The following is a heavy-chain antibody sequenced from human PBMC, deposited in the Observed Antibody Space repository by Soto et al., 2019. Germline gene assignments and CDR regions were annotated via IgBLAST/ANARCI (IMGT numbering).Heavy chain of an antibody. CDR3: ARTPGLGWFDP. CDR1: GGSFSGHI. J-gene: IGHJ5*02. D-gene: IGHD3-16*01. CDR2: INHSGSA. V-gene: IGHV4-34*01. Sequence: PSETLSLTCAVYGGSFSGHIWTWIRQTPGKGLQWIGQINHSGSASYNPSLKSRVTISVDTSKNQFFLKLSSVTAADTAVYYCARTPGLGWFDPWGQGTLVTVSS.